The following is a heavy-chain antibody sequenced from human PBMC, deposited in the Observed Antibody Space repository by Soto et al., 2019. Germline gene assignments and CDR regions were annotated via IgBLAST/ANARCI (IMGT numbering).Heavy chain of an antibody. V-gene: IGHV3-7*01. Sequence: VQLVESGGGLVQPGGSLRLSCAASGFTFSSYWMSWVRQAPGKGLEWVANIKQDGSEKYYVDSVKGRFTISRDNAKNSLYLQMNSLRAEDTAVYYCARGYYGSGSYSPFDYWGQGTLVTVSS. CDR2: IKQDGSEK. D-gene: IGHD3-10*01. CDR3: ARGYYGSGSYSPFDY. J-gene: IGHJ4*02. CDR1: GFTFSSYW.